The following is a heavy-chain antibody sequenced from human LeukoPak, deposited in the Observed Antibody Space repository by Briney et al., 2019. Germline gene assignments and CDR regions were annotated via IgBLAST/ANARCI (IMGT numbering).Heavy chain of an antibody. D-gene: IGHD1-26*01. J-gene: IGHJ3*02. CDR2: IRYDGGNK. CDR3: AKALGSGSSYDALDI. CDR1: GFSFSTYG. Sequence: GGSLRLSCVAPGFSFSTYGINWVRQAPGKGLEWVAFIRYDGGNKYYADSVKGRFTTSRDNSKNTLYLQMNSLRVEDTAVYYCAKALGSGSSYDALDIWGQGTMVTVSS. V-gene: IGHV3-30*02.